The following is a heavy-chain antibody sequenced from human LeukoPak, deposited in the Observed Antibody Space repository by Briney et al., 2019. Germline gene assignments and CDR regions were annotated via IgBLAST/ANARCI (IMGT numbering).Heavy chain of an antibody. J-gene: IGHJ3*02. CDR1: GYIFTSYY. CDR2: INPSGGST. Sequence: ASVKVSCKAFGYIFTSYYLHWVRQAPGQGLEWMGIINPSGGSTTYSQKFQGRVTMSRDTSTSTVYMELSSLRSEDMAVYYCARDTGYCSGGSCYSLAFDIWGQGTMVTVSS. D-gene: IGHD2-15*01. CDR3: ARDTGYCSGGSCYSLAFDI. V-gene: IGHV1-46*01.